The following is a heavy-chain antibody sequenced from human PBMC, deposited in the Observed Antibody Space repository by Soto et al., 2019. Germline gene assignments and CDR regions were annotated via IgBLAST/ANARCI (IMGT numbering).Heavy chain of an antibody. Sequence: QVQLVESGGGVVQPGRSLRLSCAASGFTFSSYGMHWVRQAPGKGLEWVAVISYDGSNKYYADSVKGRFTISRDNSKNTLDLKMHSLRDEDTAVYYCEKDLITKYDSSGYYSYFSFIEYCGQGTLVTVAS. CDR1: GFTFSSYG. J-gene: IGHJ4*02. CDR3: EKDLITKYDSSGYYSYFSFIEY. V-gene: IGHV3-30*18. CDR2: ISYDGSNK. D-gene: IGHD3-22*01.